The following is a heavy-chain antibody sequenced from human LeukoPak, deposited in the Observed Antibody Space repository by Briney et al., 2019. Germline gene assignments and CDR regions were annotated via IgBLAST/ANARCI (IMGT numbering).Heavy chain of an antibody. CDR2: VYYTGST. J-gene: IGHJ5*02. CDR3: ARHSGSGSLSRPFDP. Sequence: SETLSLTCTVSGDSVTSGTFYWAWLRQPPGKGLEWIATVYYTGSTYYNPSLKSRVTISIDTSKNQFSLKLRSVVAPDTALYYCARHSGSGSLSRPFDPWGRGNLVTVSS. V-gene: IGHV4-39*01. D-gene: IGHD3-10*01. CDR1: GDSVTSGTFY.